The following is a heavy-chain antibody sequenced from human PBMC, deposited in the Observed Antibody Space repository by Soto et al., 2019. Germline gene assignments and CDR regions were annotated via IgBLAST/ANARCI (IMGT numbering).Heavy chain of an antibody. Sequence: QVQLQESGPGLVKPSQTLSLTCTVSGGSISSGGYYGSWIRQSPGKGLAWIGYIPYNGSTYYNPSLTSRLTISGDTSKNQCSLKLSSVTAADTAVYYCARAVLDFWSAYYGAFDIWGQGTMVTVSS. CDR3: ARAVLDFWSAYYGAFDI. D-gene: IGHD3-3*01. V-gene: IGHV4-31*03. J-gene: IGHJ3*02. CDR2: IPYNGST. CDR1: GGSISSGGYY.